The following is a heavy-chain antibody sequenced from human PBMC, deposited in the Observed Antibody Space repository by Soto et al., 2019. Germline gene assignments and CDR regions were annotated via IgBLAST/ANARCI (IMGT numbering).Heavy chain of an antibody. V-gene: IGHV1-69*13. CDR3: ATDRGVVAADSDD. D-gene: IGHD2-15*01. J-gene: IGHJ4*02. CDR2: IIPIFGTA. CDR1: GGTFSSYA. Sequence: SVKVSCEASGGTFSSYAISWVRQAPGQGLEWMGGIIPIFGTANYAQKFQGRVTITADESTSTAYMELSSLRSEDTAVYYCATDRGVVAADSDDWGQGTLVTVSS.